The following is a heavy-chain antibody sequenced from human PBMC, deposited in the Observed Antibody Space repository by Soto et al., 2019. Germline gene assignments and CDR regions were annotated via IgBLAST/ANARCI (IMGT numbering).Heavy chain of an antibody. CDR1: GYTFTSYG. Sequence: ASVKVSCKASGYTFTSYGISWVRQAPGQGLEWMGWISAYNGNTNYAQKLQGRVTMTTDTSTSTAYMELRSLRSDDTAVYYCAIDFEYCSGGSCYPEVAFDIWGQGTMVTVSS. CDR3: AIDFEYCSGGSCYPEVAFDI. CDR2: ISAYNGNT. J-gene: IGHJ3*02. V-gene: IGHV1-18*01. D-gene: IGHD2-15*01.